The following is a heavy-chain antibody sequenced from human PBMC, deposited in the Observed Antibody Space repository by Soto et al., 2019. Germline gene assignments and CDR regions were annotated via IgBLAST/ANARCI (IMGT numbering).Heavy chain of an antibody. CDR3: AKHDFWTLYNTGLDS. V-gene: IGHV3-23*01. D-gene: IGHD3-3*01. J-gene: IGHJ4*02. CDR2: ISGSGGDT. CDR1: GFTFTSYA. Sequence: EVQLLESGGGLVQPGGSLRLSCSASGFTFTSYAMSWVRQAPGKGLEWVSGISGSGGDTKSADSVKGRFTISRDNFKNMLYLQMISLRAEDTAVYYCAKHDFWTLYNTGLDSWGQGTLVPVSS.